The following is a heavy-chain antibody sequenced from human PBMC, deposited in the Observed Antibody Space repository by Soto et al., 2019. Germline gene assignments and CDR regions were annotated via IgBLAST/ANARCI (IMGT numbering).Heavy chain of an antibody. V-gene: IGHV1-2*02. J-gene: IGHJ6*02. CDR3: ARKMGYYYGSGSGNGQAV. D-gene: IGHD3-10*01. CDR2: ISPKFGDT. Sequence: QVQLVQSGAEVKEPGDSVRVSCEASGYTFTAYYIHWVRQAPGQGLEWMGWISPKFGDTTYAQDFQGRLTLTRDRCISTVYMGLSRLPSDATARCYCARKMGYYYGSGSGNGQAVWGQGTTVNVSS. CDR1: GYTFTAYY.